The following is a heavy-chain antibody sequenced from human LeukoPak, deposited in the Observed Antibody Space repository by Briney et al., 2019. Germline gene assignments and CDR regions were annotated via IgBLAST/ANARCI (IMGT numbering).Heavy chain of an antibody. CDR1: GFTFSDYY. CDR3: ARGRYYYDSSGYYPPYYFDY. D-gene: IGHD3-22*01. Sequence: GGSLRLSCAASGFTFSDYYMTWVRQAPGKGLEWVSVIYSGGSTYYADSVKGRFTISRDNSKNTLYLQMNSLRAEDTAVYYCARGRYYYDSSGYYPPYYFDYWGQGTLVTVSS. CDR2: IYSGGST. J-gene: IGHJ4*02. V-gene: IGHV3-66*01.